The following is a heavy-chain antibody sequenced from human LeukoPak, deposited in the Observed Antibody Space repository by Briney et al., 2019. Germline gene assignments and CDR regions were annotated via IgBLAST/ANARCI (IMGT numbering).Heavy chain of an antibody. J-gene: IGHJ6*02. V-gene: IGHV3-30-3*01. CDR2: ISYGGSNK. CDR1: GCTFSSYA. CDR3: ARALDSSGWYGEKYYYYGMDV. Sequence: GGSLTLSCAATGCTFSSYAMHGVRQAPGKGLAGVAVISYGGSNKYYADSVKGRFTISRDNSKTPLYLQMNSLSAENTAVYYCARALDSSGWYGEKYYYYGMDVWGQGTTVTVSS. D-gene: IGHD6-19*01.